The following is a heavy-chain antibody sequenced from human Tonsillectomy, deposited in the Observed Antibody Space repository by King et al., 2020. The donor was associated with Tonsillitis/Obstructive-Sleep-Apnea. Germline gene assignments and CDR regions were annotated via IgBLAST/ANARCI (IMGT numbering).Heavy chain of an antibody. J-gene: IGHJ6*03. V-gene: IGHV4-59*11. CDR2: IDYSGRT. CDR3: ATFSYYYYYMDV. CDR1: GGSISGHY. Sequence: QLQESGPGLVKPSETLSLTCTVSGGSISGHYGSWIRQPPGRGLEWIGCIDYSGRTNYNPSLKSRVTISGDTSKNQFSLKLSSVTAAETAVYYCATFSYYYYYMDVWGKGTTVTVSS.